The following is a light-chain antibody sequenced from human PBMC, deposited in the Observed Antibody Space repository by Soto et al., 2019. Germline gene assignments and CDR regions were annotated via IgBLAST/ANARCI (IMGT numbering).Light chain of an antibody. V-gene: IGLV1-40*01. J-gene: IGLJ3*02. CDR3: QSYDSSLSGWV. CDR1: RPNIGAGYD. CDR2: GNS. Sequence: QSVLTQPPSVSGAPGQRVTISCTGSRPNIGAGYDVHWYLQLPGTAPRLLIYGNSNRPSGVPDRFSGSKPGTSASLAITGLQAEDEADYYCQSYDSSLSGWVFGGGTKRTVL.